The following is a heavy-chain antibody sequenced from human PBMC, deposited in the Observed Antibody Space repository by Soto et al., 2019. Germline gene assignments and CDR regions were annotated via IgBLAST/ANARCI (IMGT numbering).Heavy chain of an antibody. CDR2: ISDGGVST. Sequence: EVQLLESGGGLVQPGGSLRLSCAASGFTFIRYAMSWVRQAPGKGLEWVSAISDGGVSTYYADSVKGRFTISRDNSKNTLYLQRDSLRAEDTAVYYCAKDHRDDYISTSCYVYDYWGHGTLVTVSS. D-gene: IGHD2-2*01. J-gene: IGHJ4*01. V-gene: IGHV3-23*01. CDR1: GFTFIRYA. CDR3: AKDHRDDYISTSCYVYDY.